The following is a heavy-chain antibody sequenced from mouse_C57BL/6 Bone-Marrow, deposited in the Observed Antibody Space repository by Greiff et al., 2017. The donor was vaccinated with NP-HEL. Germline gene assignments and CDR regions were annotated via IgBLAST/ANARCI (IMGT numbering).Heavy chain of an antibody. D-gene: IGHD1-1*01. J-gene: IGHJ3*01. CDR3: AREPYYYGSSYAWFAY. CDR1: GYTFTSYW. CDR2: IHPNSGST. Sequence: VQLQQPGAELVKPGASVKLSCKASGYTFTSYWMHWVKQRPGQGLEWIGMIHPNSGSTNYNEKFKSKATLTVDKSSSKAYMQLSSLTSEDSAVYYCAREPYYYGSSYAWFAYWGQGTLVTVSA. V-gene: IGHV1-64*01.